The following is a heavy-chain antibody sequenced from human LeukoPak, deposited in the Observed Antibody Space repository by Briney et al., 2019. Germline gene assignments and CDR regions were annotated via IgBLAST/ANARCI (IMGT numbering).Heavy chain of an antibody. V-gene: IGHV3-21*01. CDR2: ISSSSSYI. Sequence: GGSLRLSCAASGFTFSSYSMNWVRQAPGKGLEWVSSISSSSSYIYYADSVKGRFTISRDNAKNSLYLQMNSLRAEDTAVYYCARDGIAVAGTSRGRPFDYWGQGTLVTVSS. CDR1: GFTFSSYS. J-gene: IGHJ4*02. D-gene: IGHD6-19*01. CDR3: ARDGIAVAGTSRGRPFDY.